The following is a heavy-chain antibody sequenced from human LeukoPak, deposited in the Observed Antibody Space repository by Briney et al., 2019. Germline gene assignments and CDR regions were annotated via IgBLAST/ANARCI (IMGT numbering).Heavy chain of an antibody. CDR2: ISSSGSTI. D-gene: IGHD3-3*01. Sequence: GGSLRLSCAASGFTFSDYYMSWIRQAPGKGLEWVSYISSSGSTIYYADSVKGRFTISRDNAKNSLYLQMNSLRAEDTAAYYCARESTYYDFWSGYQRQDAFDIWGQGTMVTVSS. CDR1: GFTFSDYY. CDR3: ARESTYYDFWSGYQRQDAFDI. V-gene: IGHV3-11*04. J-gene: IGHJ3*02.